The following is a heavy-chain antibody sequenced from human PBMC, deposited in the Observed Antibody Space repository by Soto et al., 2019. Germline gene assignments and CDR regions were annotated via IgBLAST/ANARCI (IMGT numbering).Heavy chain of an antibody. V-gene: IGHV4-34*01. CDR1: GGSFSCYY. CDR3: ASLLPKWIPN. J-gene: IGHJ4*02. Sequence: SETLSLTCAVYGGSFSCYYWSWIRQPPGKGLEWIGEINHSGSTNYNPSLKSRVTISVDTSKNQFSLKLSSVTAADTAVYYCASLLPKWIPNWGQGTLVTVSS. D-gene: IGHD2-2*03. CDR2: INHSGST.